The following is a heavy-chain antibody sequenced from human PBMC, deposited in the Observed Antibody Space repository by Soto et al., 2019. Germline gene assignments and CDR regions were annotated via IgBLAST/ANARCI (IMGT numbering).Heavy chain of an antibody. D-gene: IGHD6-13*01. J-gene: IGHJ6*02. CDR2: INPSGGIT. V-gene: IGHV1-46*01. Sequence: QMQLVQSGAEVKRPGASVRVSCKSSGYTFTSFYIHWVRQAPGQGLEWMGIINPSGGITNFAQRFQGRVTMTSDMSTNTHYRELSSLKSDDTAVYYCASSPAFSSSWYGIPPDPSHGMDVWGQGTTVTVS. CDR3: ASSPAFSSSWYGIPPDPSHGMDV. CDR1: GYTFTSFY.